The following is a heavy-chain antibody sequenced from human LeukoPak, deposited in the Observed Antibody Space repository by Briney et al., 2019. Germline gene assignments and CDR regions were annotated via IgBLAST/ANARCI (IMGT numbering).Heavy chain of an antibody. D-gene: IGHD3-10*02. CDR3: AELGITMIGGV. V-gene: IGHV3-30*18. CDR1: GFTFSSYG. CDR2: ISYDGSNK. Sequence: GGSLRLSCAASGFTFSSYGMHWVRQAPGKGLEWVAVISYDGSNKYYADSVKGRFTISRDTSENTLYLQMNTLRAEDTAVYYCAELGITMIGGVWGKGTTVTISS. J-gene: IGHJ6*04.